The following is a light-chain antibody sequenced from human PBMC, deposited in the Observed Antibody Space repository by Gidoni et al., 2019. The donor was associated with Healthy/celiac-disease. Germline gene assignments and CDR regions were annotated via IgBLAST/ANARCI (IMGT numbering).Light chain of an antibody. CDR2: WAS. CDR3: QQYYSTPLT. Sequence: DIVMTQSPDSLAVSLGERAVTKSFNCKSSQSVLYSSNNKNYLAWYQQKPGQPPKLLIYWASTRESGVPDRFSGSGSGTDFTLTISSLQAEDVAVYYCQQYYSTPLTFGGGTKVEIK. J-gene: IGKJ4*01. CDR1: QSVLYSSNNKNY. V-gene: IGKV4-1*01.